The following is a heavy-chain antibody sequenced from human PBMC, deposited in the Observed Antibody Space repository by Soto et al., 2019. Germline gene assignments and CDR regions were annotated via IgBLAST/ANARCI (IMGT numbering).Heavy chain of an antibody. CDR3: ARYYDFWSGYYTGIGHDAFDI. D-gene: IGHD3-3*01. J-gene: IGHJ3*02. CDR1: GFTFSSYS. Sequence: GGSLRLSCAASGFTFSSYSMNWVRQAPGKGLEWVSSISSSSSYIYHADSVKGRFTISRDNAKNSLYLQMNSLRAEDTAVYYCARYYDFWSGYYTGIGHDAFDIWGQGTMVTVSS. CDR2: ISSSSSYI. V-gene: IGHV3-21*01.